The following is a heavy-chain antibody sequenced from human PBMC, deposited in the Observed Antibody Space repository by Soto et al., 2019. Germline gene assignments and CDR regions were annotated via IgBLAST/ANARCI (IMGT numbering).Heavy chain of an antibody. CDR2: INPDSGGT. CDR1: GFTFTGYY. Sequence: HVQLVQSGAEVKKPGASVKVSCKASGFTFTGYYIHWVRQAPGQGLEWVGWINPDSGGTNYAQKFQDRFTMTRDTSIGTAYMELSRLTSDDTALYHSARGGDYAITELKSWGQGTLVTVSS. J-gene: IGHJ4*02. CDR3: ARGGDYAITELKS. D-gene: IGHD4-17*01. V-gene: IGHV1-2*02.